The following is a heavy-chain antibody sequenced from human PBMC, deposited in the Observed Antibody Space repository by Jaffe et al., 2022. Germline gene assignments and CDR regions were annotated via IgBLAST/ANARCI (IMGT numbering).Heavy chain of an antibody. V-gene: IGHV3-30*02. CDR3: AKDRGGYSYGWDAFDI. CDR1: GFTFSSYG. J-gene: IGHJ3*02. Sequence: QVQLVESGGGVVQPGGSLRLSCAASGFTFSSYGMHWVRQAPGKGLEWVAFIRYDGSNKYYADSVKGRFTISRDNSKNTLYLQMNSLRAEDTAVYYCAKDRGGYSYGWDAFDIWGQGTMVTVSS. D-gene: IGHD5-18*01. CDR2: IRYDGSNK.